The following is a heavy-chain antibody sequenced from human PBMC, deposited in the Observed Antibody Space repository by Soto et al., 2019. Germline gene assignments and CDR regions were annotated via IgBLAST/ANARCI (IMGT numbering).Heavy chain of an antibody. Sequence: QLQLQESGPGLVKPSETLSLTCTVSGGSISSSSYYWGWIRQPPGKGLEWIGSIYYSGSTYYNPSLKSRVTISVDTSKTQFSLKLSSVTAADTAVYYCARRIDYGDYPPWFDPWGQGTLVTVSS. CDR1: GGSISSSSYY. CDR2: IYYSGST. J-gene: IGHJ5*02. CDR3: ARRIDYGDYPPWFDP. D-gene: IGHD4-17*01. V-gene: IGHV4-39*01.